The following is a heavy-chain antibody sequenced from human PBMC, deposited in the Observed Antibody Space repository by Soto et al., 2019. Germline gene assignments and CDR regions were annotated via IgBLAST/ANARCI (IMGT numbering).Heavy chain of an antibody. CDR3: ASRDGMDV. Sequence: QVQLVQAGAEVKKPGPAVQVSGKGSGGTFRSYAISWVRQAPGQGLEWKGGISPIFVTANYAQKFQGRVTITADVSRGTACMDLSGLRSEDTAVYSGASRDGMDVGRQGTTVTVS. CDR2: ISPIFVTA. CDR1: GGTFRSYA. J-gene: IGHJ6*02. V-gene: IGHV1-69*01.